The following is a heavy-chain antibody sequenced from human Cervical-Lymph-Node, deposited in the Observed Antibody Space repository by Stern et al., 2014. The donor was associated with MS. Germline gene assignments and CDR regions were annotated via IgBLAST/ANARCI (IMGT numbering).Heavy chain of an antibody. CDR3: AAIGPLMEGAAFDI. Sequence: QLQLQESGPGLVKPSQTLSLSCTVSGAPVNSGGYYWTWIRQVPGKGLEWIGYIHHRGATFYNPPLKSRVTISVDTSENQVSLMLSSVTAVDTAVYYCAAIGPLMEGAAFDIWGQGTLVTVSS. V-gene: IGHV4-31*03. CDR2: IHHRGAT. CDR1: GAPVNSGGYY. D-gene: IGHD3-16*01. J-gene: IGHJ3*02.